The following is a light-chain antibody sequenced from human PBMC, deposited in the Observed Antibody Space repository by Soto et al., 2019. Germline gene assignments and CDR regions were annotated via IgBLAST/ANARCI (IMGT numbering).Light chain of an antibody. Sequence: EIVMTQSPATLSVSPGERATLSCRASQSVSNNLAWYQQKPAQAPRLLLYGASPRATGIPARFSGSGSGTELTLTVSSLQSEDFAVYYCQQYNNWPPLTFGGGTKVEVK. CDR1: QSVSNN. CDR3: QQYNNWPPLT. V-gene: IGKV3-15*01. J-gene: IGKJ4*01. CDR2: GAS.